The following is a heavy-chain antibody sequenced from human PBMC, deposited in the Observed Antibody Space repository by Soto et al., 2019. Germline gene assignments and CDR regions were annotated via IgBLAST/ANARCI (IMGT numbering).Heavy chain of an antibody. CDR3: ARGRLRGYSYGPFDS. J-gene: IGHJ5*01. V-gene: IGHV4-34*01. CDR1: GGSFSGYY. Sequence: QVQLQQWGAGLLKPSETLSLTCAVYGGSFSGYYWCWIRQPPEKGLEWIGEINHSGSTNYNPSLKSRVTISVDTSKNQFSLKLSSVTAADTAVYYCARGRLRGYSYGPFDSWGQGTLVTVSS. D-gene: IGHD5-18*01. CDR2: INHSGST.